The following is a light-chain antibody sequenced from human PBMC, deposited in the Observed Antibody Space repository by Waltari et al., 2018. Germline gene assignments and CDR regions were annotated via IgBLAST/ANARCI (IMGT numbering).Light chain of an antibody. CDR1: QTIPSRY. V-gene: IGKV3-20*01. Sequence: VLTQSPGTLSLSTGERATLSCRASQTIPSRYLAWYQQRPGQAPRLLIYGASSRATGIPDRFSGSGSGTDFTLTISRLEPEDFAVYYCQQYGTSPPWTFGPGTKVEIK. J-gene: IGKJ1*01. CDR3: QQYGTSPPWT. CDR2: GAS.